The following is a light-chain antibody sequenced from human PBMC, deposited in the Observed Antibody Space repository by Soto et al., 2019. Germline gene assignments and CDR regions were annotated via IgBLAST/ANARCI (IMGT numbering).Light chain of an antibody. CDR1: QSVSSN. V-gene: IGKV3-15*01. J-gene: IGKJ4*01. CDR3: QQYDKWPPVT. CDR2: GAS. Sequence: IVRTQSPATLSLSPGETSTLSCRASQSVSSNLAWYQQKPGQAPRLLIYGASTRTTGIPATFSGRGTGTELTLTISSLQSEDFAVYYCQQYDKWPPVTVGGGTKVEIK.